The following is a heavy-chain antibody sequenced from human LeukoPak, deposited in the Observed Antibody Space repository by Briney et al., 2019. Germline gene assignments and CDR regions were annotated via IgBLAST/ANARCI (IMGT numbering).Heavy chain of an antibody. Sequence: SETLSLTCTVSGGSISSYYWSWIRQPPGKGLEWIGYIYYSGSTNYNPSLKSRVTISVDTSKNQFSLKLSSVTAADTAVYYCAKSPAWPLRYFDLWGRGTLVTVSS. CDR1: GGSISSYY. J-gene: IGHJ2*01. D-gene: IGHD5-12*01. CDR3: AKSPAWPLRYFDL. CDR2: IYYSGST. V-gene: IGHV4-59*08.